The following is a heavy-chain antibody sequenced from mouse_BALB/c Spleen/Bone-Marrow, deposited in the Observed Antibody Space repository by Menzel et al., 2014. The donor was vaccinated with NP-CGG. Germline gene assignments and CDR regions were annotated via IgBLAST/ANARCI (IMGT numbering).Heavy chain of an antibody. D-gene: IGHD1-2*01. Sequence: EVMLVESGGGLVQPGGSLRLSCATSGFTFTDYYMSWVRQPPGKALEWLGSIRNKANGYTTEYSASVKGRFTICRDNSQSILYLQMNTLRAEDSATYYCARDNYYGYHWYFDVWGAGTTVTVSS. J-gene: IGHJ1*01. CDR2: IRNKANGYTT. CDR3: ARDNYYGYHWYFDV. V-gene: IGHV7-3*02. CDR1: GFTFTDYY.